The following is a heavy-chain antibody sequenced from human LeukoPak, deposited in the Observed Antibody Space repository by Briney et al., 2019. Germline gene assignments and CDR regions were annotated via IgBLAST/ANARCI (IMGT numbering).Heavy chain of an antibody. V-gene: IGHV3-30*14. CDR1: GFTFSDYA. D-gene: IGHD1-26*01. Sequence: GRSLRLSCAASGFTFSDYAMHWVRQAPGKGLEWVAVITYDGGNKYYTDSVKGRFTISRDNSKNTLYLQMNSLRAEDTAVYYCVRNSAVTFDYWGQGILVTVSS. CDR2: ITYDGGNK. J-gene: IGHJ4*02. CDR3: VRNSAVTFDY.